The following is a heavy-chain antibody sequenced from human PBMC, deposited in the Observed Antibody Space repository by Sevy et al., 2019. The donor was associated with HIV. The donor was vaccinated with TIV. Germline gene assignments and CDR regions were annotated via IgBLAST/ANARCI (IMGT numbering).Heavy chain of an antibody. CDR2: ITYDGINK. Sequence: GGSLRLSCEVSGLSVTNNGMHWVRQAPGKGLEWVSVITYDGINKYYGDSVKGRFIISRDRSKNTLYLQMNILRIEDTVVYYWAKDFAGLYGMDVWGQGTTVTVSS. D-gene: IGHD2-21*01. CDR3: AKDFAGLYGMDV. J-gene: IGHJ6*02. V-gene: IGHV3-30*18. CDR1: GLSVTNNG.